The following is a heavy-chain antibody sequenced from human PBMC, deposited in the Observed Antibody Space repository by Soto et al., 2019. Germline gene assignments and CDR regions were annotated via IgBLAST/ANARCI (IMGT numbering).Heavy chain of an antibody. CDR2: ISAYNGNT. CDR3: ARDTMVRGASDY. Sequence: ASVKVSCKASGYTFTSYGISWVRQAPGQGLEWMGWISAYNGNTNYAQKLQGRVTMTTDTSTSTAYMELRSLRSDDTAVYYCARDTMVRGASDYWGREPWSPSPQ. J-gene: IGHJ4*02. D-gene: IGHD3-10*01. CDR1: GYTFTSYG. V-gene: IGHV1-18*01.